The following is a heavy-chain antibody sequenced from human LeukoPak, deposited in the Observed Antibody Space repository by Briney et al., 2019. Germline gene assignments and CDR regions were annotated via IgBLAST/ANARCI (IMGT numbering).Heavy chain of an antibody. V-gene: IGHV3-7*01. D-gene: IGHD3-10*01. CDR3: AREDYYGPGRGNYYYYGMDV. Sequence: GGSLRLSCEGSGFTFSTYWMTWVRQAPGKGLEWLATIKRDSSEEYYADSVKGRFTISRDNAKNSIYLQMNGLRAADTAVYFCAREDYYGPGRGNYYYYGMDVWGQGTTVTVSS. J-gene: IGHJ6*02. CDR1: GFTFSTYW. CDR2: IKRDSSEE.